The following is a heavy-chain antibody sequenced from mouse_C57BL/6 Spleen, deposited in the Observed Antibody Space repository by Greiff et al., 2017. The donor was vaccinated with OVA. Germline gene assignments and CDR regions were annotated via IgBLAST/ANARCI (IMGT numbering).Heavy chain of an antibody. CDR3: ARIYYDYDPWFAY. CDR2: IYPGSGST. CDR1: GYTFTSYW. Sequence: QVQLKQPGAELVKPGASVKMSCKASGYTFTSYWITWVKQRPGQGLEWIGDIYPGSGSTNYNEKFKSKATLTVDTSSSTAYMQLSSLTSEDSAVYYCARIYYDYDPWFAYWGQGTLVTVSA. J-gene: IGHJ3*01. V-gene: IGHV1-55*01. D-gene: IGHD2-4*01.